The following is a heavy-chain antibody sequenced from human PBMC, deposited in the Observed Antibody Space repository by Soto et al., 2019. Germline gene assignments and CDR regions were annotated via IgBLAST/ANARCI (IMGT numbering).Heavy chain of an antibody. CDR2: ISGRGTNT. CDR3: ATSFRYFDN. V-gene: IGHV3-23*01. J-gene: IGHJ4*02. Sequence: VGSLRLSCAASGSISTTTPLSWVRQAPGKGLEWVSTISGRGTNTYYADSVKGRFIISRDNLKNTVNLQMNGLGVEDTAIYYCATSFRYFDNWGQGTRVTVSS. CDR1: GSISTTTP.